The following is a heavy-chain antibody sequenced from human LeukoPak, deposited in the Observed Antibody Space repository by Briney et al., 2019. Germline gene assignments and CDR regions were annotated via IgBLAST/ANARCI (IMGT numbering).Heavy chain of an antibody. CDR3: ARGTGDSCKD. D-gene: IGHD3-22*01. CDR2: TYYRSKWRN. J-gene: IGHJ4*02. CDR1: RDSVSSNSAS. Sequence: SPTLSLTCAISRDSVSSNSASWNWHRQSPSRGLEWLGRTYYRSKWRNDYAVSVKSRITISPDTSKNKFSLQLKSVTPEDTVVYYGARGTGDSCKDWGLGALVTVSS. V-gene: IGHV6-1*01.